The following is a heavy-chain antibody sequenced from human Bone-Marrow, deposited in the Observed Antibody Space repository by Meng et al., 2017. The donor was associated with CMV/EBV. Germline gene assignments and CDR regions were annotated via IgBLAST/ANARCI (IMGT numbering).Heavy chain of an antibody. CDR3: ARGLVVVPAATTNYYYYGMDV. Sequence: ASVKVSCKASGGTFSSYTISWVRQAPGQGLEWMRWISAYNGNTNYAQKLQGRVTMTTDTSTSTAYMELRSLRSDDTAVYYCARGLVVVPAATTNYYYYGMDVWGQGTAVTVSS. V-gene: IGHV1-18*01. CDR1: GGTFSSYT. J-gene: IGHJ6*02. CDR2: ISAYNGNT. D-gene: IGHD2-2*01.